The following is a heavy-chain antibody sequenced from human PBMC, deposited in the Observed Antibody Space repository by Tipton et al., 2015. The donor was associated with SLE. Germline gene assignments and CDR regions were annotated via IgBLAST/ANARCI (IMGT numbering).Heavy chain of an antibody. V-gene: IGHV4-31*03. CDR2: THFSQGT. D-gene: IGHD3-9*01. CDR3: AREKKRSLTVFYYDS. CDR1: GGSLRNDDDY. J-gene: IGHJ5*01. Sequence: TLSLTCTVAGGSLRNDDDYWTWVRQHPGSGLEGIGFTHFSQGTHYTPSLKSRVSIWLDTSKNQFSLELSSVSAADTAVYYCAREKKRSLTVFYYDSWGQGSLVTVSS.